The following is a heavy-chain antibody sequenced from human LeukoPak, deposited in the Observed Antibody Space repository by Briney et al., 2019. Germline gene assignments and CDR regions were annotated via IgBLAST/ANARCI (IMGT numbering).Heavy chain of an antibody. V-gene: IGHV4-34*01. CDR2: INHSGST. CDR3: ARAVGAGASGKYDAFDI. CDR1: GGSFSGYY. D-gene: IGHD1-14*01. Sequence: SETLSLTCAVYGGSFSGYYWSWIRQPPGKGLEWIGEINHSGSTNYNPSLKSRVTISVDTSKNQFSLKLSSVTAADPAVYYCARAVGAGASGKYDAFDIWGQGTMVTVSS. J-gene: IGHJ3*02.